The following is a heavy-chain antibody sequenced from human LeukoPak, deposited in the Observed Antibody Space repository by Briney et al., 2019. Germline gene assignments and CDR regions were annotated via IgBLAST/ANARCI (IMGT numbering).Heavy chain of an antibody. CDR1: GGSFSDYY. CDR2: INHSGST. V-gene: IGHV4-34*01. D-gene: IGHD3-22*01. J-gene: IGHJ4*02. Sequence: PSETPSLTCAIYGGSFSDYYWSWIRQPPGKGLEWIGEINHSGSTNYNPSLKSRVTISVDTSKNQFSLKLSSVTAADTAVYYCAREGTIYDSSGYNLDYWGQGTLVTVSS. CDR3: AREGTIYDSSGYNLDY.